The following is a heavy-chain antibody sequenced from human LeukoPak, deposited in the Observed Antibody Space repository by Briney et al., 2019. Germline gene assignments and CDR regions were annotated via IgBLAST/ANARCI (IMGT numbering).Heavy chain of an antibody. J-gene: IGHJ4*02. CDR1: GXTVSSNY. Sequence: PGGSLRLSCSASGXTVSSNYMGWVRQAPGKGVEWVSFIHSGVSTYYADSVKGRFTISRDNPKNTVYLQMNSLRAEDTAVYYCARLGRGYSGYVPDARLYFDYWGQGTLVTVSS. V-gene: IGHV3-53*01. CDR3: ARLGRGYSGYVPDARLYFDY. CDR2: IHSGVST. D-gene: IGHD5-12*01.